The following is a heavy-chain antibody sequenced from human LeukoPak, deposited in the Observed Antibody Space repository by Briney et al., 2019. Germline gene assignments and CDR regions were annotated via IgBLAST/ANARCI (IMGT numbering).Heavy chain of an antibody. CDR2: INPSGGST. J-gene: IGHJ4*02. Sequence: ASVKVSCKASGYTFTSYGISWVRQAPGQGLEWMGIINPSGGSTSYAQKFQGRVTMTRDTSTSTVYMELSSLRSEDTAVYYCARQSGNIVGATFDYWGQGTLLTVSS. CDR3: ARQSGNIVGATFDY. V-gene: IGHV1-46*01. D-gene: IGHD1-26*01. CDR1: GYTFTSYG.